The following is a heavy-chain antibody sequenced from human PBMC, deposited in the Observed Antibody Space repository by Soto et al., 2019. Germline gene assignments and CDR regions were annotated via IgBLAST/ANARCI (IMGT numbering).Heavy chain of an antibody. D-gene: IGHD1-26*01. CDR3: AKEGPGGGRHFYYAMDV. CDR2: ITNDGNNE. V-gene: IGHV3-30*02. Sequence: VQLVESGGGLIQPGGSLRLSCVGSGFAVSSNYMTWVRQAPGKGLEWVALITNDGNNEYYRESVKGRFSISRGRSTNTVDLLMNSLRPEDTGVYYCAKEGPGGGRHFYYAMDVWGQGTTVTVSS. CDR1: GFAVSSNY. J-gene: IGHJ6*02.